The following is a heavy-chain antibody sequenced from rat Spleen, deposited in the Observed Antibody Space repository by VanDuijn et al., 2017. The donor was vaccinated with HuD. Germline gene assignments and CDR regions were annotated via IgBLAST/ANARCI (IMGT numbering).Heavy chain of an antibody. J-gene: IGHJ2*01. V-gene: IGHV5-25*01. CDR3: ARHPDYSNYFDY. CDR1: GFTFNSYD. Sequence: EVQLVESGGALVQPGRSLKLSCAASGFTFNSYDMAWVRQAPTKGLEWVASISPSGGSTYYRDSMKGRFTVSRDNAKSTLYLQMDSLRSEDTATYYCARHPDYSNYFDYWGQGVMVTVSS. CDR2: ISPSGGST. D-gene: IGHD1-1*01.